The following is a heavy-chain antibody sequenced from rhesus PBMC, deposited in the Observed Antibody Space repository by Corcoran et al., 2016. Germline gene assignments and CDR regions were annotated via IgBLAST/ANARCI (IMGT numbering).Heavy chain of an antibody. CDR1: GGSISGYY. CDR2: ICGSWST. V-gene: IGHV4S5*01. CDR3: ARGLYGSSYGLDS. J-gene: IGHJ6*01. D-gene: IGHD3-9*01. Sequence: QVQLEESGPGLVKPSETLSLTCAVSGGSISGYYWNWIRQQPGRGLEWIGYICGSWSTDYNPSLKSRVTISTDTSKNEVSLRLSSVTTADTAVYYCARGLYGSSYGLDSWGQGVVVTVSS.